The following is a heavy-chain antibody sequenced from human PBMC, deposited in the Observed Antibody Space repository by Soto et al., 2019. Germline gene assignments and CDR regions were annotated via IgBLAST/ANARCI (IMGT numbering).Heavy chain of an antibody. CDR2: IFSSGST. CDR1: GGSISNYY. V-gene: IGHV4-4*08. D-gene: IGHD3-3*01. J-gene: IGHJ6*02. Sequence: SETLSLTCTVSGGSISNYYWSWIRQPPGKGLQWIGYIFSSGSTNYNPSLKSRVTISVDTSKNQFSLNLSSVTAADTAVYYCARDLLYDFWSGYFPGVWGQGTTVT. CDR3: ARDLLYDFWSGYFPGV.